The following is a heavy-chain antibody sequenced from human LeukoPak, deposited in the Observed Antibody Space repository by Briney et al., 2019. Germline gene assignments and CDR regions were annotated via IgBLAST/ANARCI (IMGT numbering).Heavy chain of an antibody. CDR2: IYYTGST. V-gene: IGHV4-39*01. CDR3: ARHASVDGNWPRPLDY. D-gene: IGHD6-19*01. J-gene: IGHJ4*02. Sequence: PSETLSLTCTVSSGSISSNNYYWGWIRQPPGKGLEWIGSIYYTGSTFYNPSLKSRVTISVDTSKNQFSLKLTSVTAADTAVYYCARHASVDGNWPRPLDYWGQGSLVTVSS. CDR1: SGSISSNNYY.